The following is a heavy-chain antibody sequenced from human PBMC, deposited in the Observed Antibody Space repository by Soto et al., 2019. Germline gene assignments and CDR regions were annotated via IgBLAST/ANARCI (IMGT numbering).Heavy chain of an antibody. D-gene: IGHD5-12*01. V-gene: IGHV4-31*03. CDR3: ARDVGDYSGWFDP. CDR2: IYYSGST. Sequence: TLSLTCTVSGGSISSGGYYWSWIRQHPGKGLEWIGYIYYSGSTYYNPSLKSRVTISVDTSKNQFSLKLSSVTAADTAVYYCARDVGDYSGWFDPWGQGTLVTVSS. J-gene: IGHJ5*02. CDR1: GGSISSGGYY.